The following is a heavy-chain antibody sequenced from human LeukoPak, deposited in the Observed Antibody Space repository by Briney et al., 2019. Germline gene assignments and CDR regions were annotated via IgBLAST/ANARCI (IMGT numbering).Heavy chain of an antibody. Sequence: PSETLSLTCAVYGGSFSGYYWSWIRQPPGKGLEWIGYIYCSGSTNYNPSLKSRVTISVDTSKNQFSLKLSSVTAADTAVYYCARGTRVWGSYRERGNFDYWGQGTLVTVSS. CDR2: IYCSGST. CDR1: GGSFSGYY. D-gene: IGHD3-16*02. J-gene: IGHJ4*02. CDR3: ARGTRVWGSYRERGNFDY. V-gene: IGHV4-59*01.